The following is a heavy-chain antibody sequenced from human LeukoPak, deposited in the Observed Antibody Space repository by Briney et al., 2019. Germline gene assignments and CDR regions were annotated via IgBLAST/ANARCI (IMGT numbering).Heavy chain of an antibody. Sequence: GESLKISCKGSGYTFTNYWIGWVRQIPGKGLEWMGIIFPGDSDTKYNPSFQGQITISVDKSIRTAYLQWGSLKASDTAMYYCARQYSSGQFDSWGQGTLVTVSS. CDR2: IFPGDSDT. CDR3: ARQYSSGQFDS. D-gene: IGHD6-19*01. V-gene: IGHV5-51*01. CDR1: GYTFTNYW. J-gene: IGHJ4*02.